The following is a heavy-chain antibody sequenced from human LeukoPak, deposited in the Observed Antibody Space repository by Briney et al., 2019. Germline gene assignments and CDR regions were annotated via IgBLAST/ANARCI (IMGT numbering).Heavy chain of an antibody. V-gene: IGHV7-4-1*02. CDR3: ATAGFVGGSGSYIAWFDP. D-gene: IGHD3-10*01. Sequence: ASVKVSCKTSGYTFTTYPMNWVRQAPGQGLEWMGWINTNTGNPTYAQGFTGRFVFSLDTSVSTAYLQISSLKAEDTAVYYCATAGFVGGSGSYIAWFDPWGQGTLVTVSS. CDR1: GYTFTTYP. CDR2: INTNTGNP. J-gene: IGHJ5*02.